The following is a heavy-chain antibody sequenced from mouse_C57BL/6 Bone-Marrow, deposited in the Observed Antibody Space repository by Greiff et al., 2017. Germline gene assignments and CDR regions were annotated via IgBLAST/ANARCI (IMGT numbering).Heavy chain of an antibody. J-gene: IGHJ3*01. CDR2: IHPNSGST. CDR1: GYTFTSYW. CDR3: ARARTCGWFAY. V-gene: IGHV1-64*01. Sequence: QVQLQQPGAELVKPGASVKLSCKASGYTFTSYWMHWVKQRPGQGLEWIGMIHPNSGSTNYNEKFKSKATLTVDKSSSTAYMQLSSLTSEDSAVYYCARARTCGWFAYWGQGTLVTVSA.